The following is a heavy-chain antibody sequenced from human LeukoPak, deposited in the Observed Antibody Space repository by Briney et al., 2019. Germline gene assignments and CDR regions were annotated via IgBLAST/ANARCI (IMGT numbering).Heavy chain of an antibody. Sequence: SETLSLTCAVYGGSFSGYYWSWIRQPPGKGLEWIGEINHSGSTNYNPSLKSRVTISVDTSKNQFSLKLSSVTAADTAVYYCARLGSGSYFLGSRPYYFDYWGQGTLVTVSS. CDR3: ARLGSGSYFLGSRPYYFDY. V-gene: IGHV4-34*01. CDR2: INHSGST. J-gene: IGHJ4*02. CDR1: GGSFSGYY. D-gene: IGHD1-26*01.